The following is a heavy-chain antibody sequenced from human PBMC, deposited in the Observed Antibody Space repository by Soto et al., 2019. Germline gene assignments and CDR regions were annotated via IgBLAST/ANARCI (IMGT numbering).Heavy chain of an antibody. J-gene: IGHJ4*02. D-gene: IGHD1-26*01. CDR3: GGVGRWELLHMGPFAD. V-gene: IGHV4-4*02. CDR2: IYHSGST. Sequence: SETLSLTCAVSGGSISSSNWWSWVRQPPGKGLEWIGEIYHSGSTNYNPSLKSRVTISVDKSKNQFSLKLSSVTAADTAVYYWGGVGRWELLHMGPFADGGEGTVV. CDR1: GGSISSSNW.